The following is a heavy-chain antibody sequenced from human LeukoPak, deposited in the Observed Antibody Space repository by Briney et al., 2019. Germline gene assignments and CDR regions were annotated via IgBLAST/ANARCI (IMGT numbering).Heavy chain of an antibody. D-gene: IGHD3-22*01. V-gene: IGHV4-61*02. CDR3: ARGPYSYDSSGAFDI. J-gene: IGHJ3*02. CDR1: GGSISSGPYY. Sequence: PSQTLSLTCTVSGGSISSGPYYWSWIRQPAGKGLEWIGRIYTSGSTNYNPSLKSRVTISVDTSKNQFSLKLSFVTAADTAVYFCARGPYSYDSSGAFDIWGQGTMVTVSS. CDR2: IYTSGST.